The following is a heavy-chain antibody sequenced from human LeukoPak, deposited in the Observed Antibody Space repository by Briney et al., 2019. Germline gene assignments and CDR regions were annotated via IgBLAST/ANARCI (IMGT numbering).Heavy chain of an antibody. CDR3: TRGRGYFDWLLGY. Sequence: TGGSLRLSCTASGFIFGDYVMSWVRQAPGKGLEWVAFIRSKGFGGTTEYAASVKDRFTISRDDSKSIAYLQMNSLKTEDTAVYYCTRGRGYFDWLLGYWGQGTLVTVSS. CDR1: GFIFGDYV. V-gene: IGHV3-49*04. D-gene: IGHD3-9*01. J-gene: IGHJ4*02. CDR2: IRSKGFGGTT.